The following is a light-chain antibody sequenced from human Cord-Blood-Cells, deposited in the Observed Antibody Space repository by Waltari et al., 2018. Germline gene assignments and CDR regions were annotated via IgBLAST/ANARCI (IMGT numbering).Light chain of an antibody. V-gene: IGLV2-14*01. J-gene: IGLJ1*01. CDR2: DVS. CDR3: SSYTSSSTYV. Sequence: QSALTQPASVSGSPGPSITLPCTGTSSDGGGYNYVSWYQQHPGKAPKLMIYDVSNRPSGVSNRFSGSKSGNTASLTISGLQAEDEADYYCSSYTSSSTYVFGTGTKVTVL. CDR1: SSDGGGYNY.